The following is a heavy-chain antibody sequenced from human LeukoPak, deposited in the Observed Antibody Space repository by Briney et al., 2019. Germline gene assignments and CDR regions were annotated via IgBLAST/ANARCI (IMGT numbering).Heavy chain of an antibody. Sequence: SETLSLTCTVSGGSISSGDYYWRWIRQPPGKGLEWIGYIYYSGSTYYNPSLKSRVTISVDTSKNQFSLKLSSVTAADTAVYYCARGAFWSGYYNFDYWGQGTLVTISS. CDR2: IYYSGST. CDR3: ARGAFWSGYYNFDY. V-gene: IGHV4-30-4*01. CDR1: GGSISSGDYY. D-gene: IGHD3-3*01. J-gene: IGHJ4*02.